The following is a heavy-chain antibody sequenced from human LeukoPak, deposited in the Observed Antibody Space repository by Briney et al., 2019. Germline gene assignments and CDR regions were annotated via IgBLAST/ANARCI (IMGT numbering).Heavy chain of an antibody. CDR3: ARAGVYSSSWYLY. CDR2: IKQDGSEK. V-gene: IGHV3-7*01. Sequence: GGSLRLSCAASGISISSYAMSWVRQAPGKGLEWVANIKQDGSEKYYVDSVKGRFTISRDNAKNSLYLQMNSLRAEDTAVYYCARAGVYSSSWYLYWGQGTLVTVSS. CDR1: GISISSYA. J-gene: IGHJ4*02. D-gene: IGHD6-13*01.